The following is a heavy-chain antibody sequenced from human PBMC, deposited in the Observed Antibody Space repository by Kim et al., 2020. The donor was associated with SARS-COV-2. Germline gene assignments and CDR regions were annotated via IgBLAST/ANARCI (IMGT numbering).Heavy chain of an antibody. CDR1: GFTFSSYA. V-gene: IGHV3-23*01. Sequence: GGSLRLSCAASGFTFSSYAMSWVRKAPGKGLEWVSAISGSGGSTYYADSVKGRFTISRDNSKNTLYPQMNSLRAEDTAVYYCARSNRVRKWFGELLAAEVADNYGIDVWGPGTTVTVSS. D-gene: IGHD3-10*01. CDR3: ARSNRVRKWFGELLAAEVADNYGIDV. CDR2: ISGSGGST. J-gene: IGHJ6*02.